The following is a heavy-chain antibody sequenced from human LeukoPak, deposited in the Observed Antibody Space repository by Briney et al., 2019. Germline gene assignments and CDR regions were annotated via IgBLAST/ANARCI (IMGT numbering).Heavy chain of an antibody. CDR1: GFTFSSYS. CDR2: ISSSSSYI. CDR3: AKAHYGDYGPGGPYFQP. V-gene: IGHV3-21*04. J-gene: IGHJ1*01. Sequence: GGSLRLSCAASGFTFSSYSMNWVRQAPGKGLEWVSSISSSSSYIYYADSVKGRFTISRDNSKNTLYLQMNSLRAEDTAVYYCAKAHYGDYGPGGPYFQPWGQGTLVTVSS. D-gene: IGHD4-17*01.